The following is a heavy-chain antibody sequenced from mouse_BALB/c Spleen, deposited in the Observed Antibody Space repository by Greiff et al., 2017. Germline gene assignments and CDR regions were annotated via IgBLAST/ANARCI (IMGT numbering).Heavy chain of an antibody. CDR1: GFTFSSYA. CDR3: AREGTMITTGFAY. Sequence: EVKVVESGGGLVKPGGSLKLSCAASGFTFSSYAMSWVRQTPEKRLEWVASISSGGSTYYPDGVKGRFTISRDNARNILYLQMSSLRSEDTAMYYCAREGTMITTGFAYWGQGTLVTVSA. D-gene: IGHD2-4*01. J-gene: IGHJ3*01. CDR2: ISSGGST. V-gene: IGHV5-6-5*01.